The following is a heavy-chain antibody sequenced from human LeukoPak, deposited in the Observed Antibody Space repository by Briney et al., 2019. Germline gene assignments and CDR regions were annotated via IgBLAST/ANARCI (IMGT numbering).Heavy chain of an antibody. Sequence: GESLQISFQASGYAFTHQWIGWVRPMPGTGLEWGGVIYPRDSDTIYSPSFQGHVTISADTSINTAYLEWRSLEASDTAMYYCARHSDVVGAIWGQGTQVTVSS. CDR3: ARHSDVVGAI. CDR1: GYAFTHQW. D-gene: IGHD3-16*01. J-gene: IGHJ4*02. V-gene: IGHV5-51*01. CDR2: IYPRDSDT.